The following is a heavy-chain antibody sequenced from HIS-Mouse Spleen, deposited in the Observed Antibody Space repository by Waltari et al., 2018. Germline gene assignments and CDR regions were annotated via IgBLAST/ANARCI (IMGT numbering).Heavy chain of an antibody. CDR1: GGSISSYY. J-gene: IGHJ4*02. V-gene: IGHV4-4*07. Sequence: QVQLQESGPGLVKPSETLSLTCTVSGGSISSYYWSWIRQPAGKGLEWIGRIYTSGSTNYTPSLKSRVTMSVDTSKNQFSLKLSSVTAADTAVYYCARYYDSSGYYGYFDYWAREPWSPSPQ. CDR2: IYTSGST. CDR3: ARYYDSSGYYGYFDY. D-gene: IGHD3-22*01.